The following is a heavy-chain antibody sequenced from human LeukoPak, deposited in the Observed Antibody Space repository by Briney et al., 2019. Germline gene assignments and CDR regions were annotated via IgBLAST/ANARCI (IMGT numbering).Heavy chain of an antibody. D-gene: IGHD5-18*01. CDR2: INPSGGST. V-gene: IGHV1-46*01. CDR3: ARPRGGRGYSYGWSFDY. CDR1: GYTFTSYY. Sequence: GASVKASCKASGYTFTSYYMHWVRQAPGQGLEWMGIINPSGGSTSYAQKFQGRVTMTRDTSTSTVYMELSSLRSEDTAVYYCARPRGGRGYSYGWSFDYWGQGTLVTVSS. J-gene: IGHJ4*02.